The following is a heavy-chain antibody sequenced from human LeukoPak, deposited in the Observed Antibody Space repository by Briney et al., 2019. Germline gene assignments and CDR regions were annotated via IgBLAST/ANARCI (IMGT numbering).Heavy chain of an antibody. CDR2: IYYSGST. CDR3: ARVTTMGRRVYPYYYYDGMDV. D-gene: IGHD3-10*01. J-gene: IGHJ6*02. CDR1: GGPISSYY. V-gene: IGHV4-59*07. Sequence: NPSDPLSLTCTVSGGPISSYYWSWTRHPTGKALEWIGYIYYSGSTNDNPAPKSRSTISVDASKNQFSLKLSSGSAADTAVYYCARVTTMGRRVYPYYYYDGMDVWGQGTTVTVSS.